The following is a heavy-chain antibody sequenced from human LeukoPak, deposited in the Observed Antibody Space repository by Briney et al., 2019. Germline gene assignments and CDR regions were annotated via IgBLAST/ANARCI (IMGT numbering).Heavy chain of an antibody. J-gene: IGHJ6*03. CDR3: ARSIPITSCYACYYYYYMDV. Sequence: GGSLRLSCAASGFTFSSYSMNWVRQAPGKGLEWVSSISSSSSYVYYTDSVKGRFTISRDNAKNSLYLQMNSLRAEDTAVYYCARSIPITSCYACYYYYYMDVWGKGTTVTISS. V-gene: IGHV3-21*01. CDR2: ISSSSSYV. D-gene: IGHD2-2*01. CDR1: GFTFSSYS.